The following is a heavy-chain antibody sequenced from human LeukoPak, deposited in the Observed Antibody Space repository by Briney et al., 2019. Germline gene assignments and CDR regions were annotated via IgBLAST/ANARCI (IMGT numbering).Heavy chain of an antibody. V-gene: IGHV3-49*04. CDR1: GFTFGDYA. CDR2: IRSKAYGGTT. Sequence: GGSLRLSCTAFGFTFGDYAMSWARQAPGKGLEWVGFIRSKAYGGTTGYAASVKGRFTISRDDSKSIAYLQMNSLKTEDTAVYYCTRSDFWSGYYSDYWGQGTLVTVSS. CDR3: TRSDFWSGYYSDY. D-gene: IGHD3-3*01. J-gene: IGHJ4*02.